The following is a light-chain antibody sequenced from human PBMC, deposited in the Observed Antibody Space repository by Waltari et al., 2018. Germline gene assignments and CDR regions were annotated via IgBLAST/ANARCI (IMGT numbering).Light chain of an antibody. CDR1: QGIGND. V-gene: IGKV1-17*01. Sequence: DIQMTKSQSSLSASVGARVTIPCRASQGIGNDLGWYQQKPGKVPKRLIYEASTLQSGVPSRFSGSGSGTEFTLTISSLQPEDFASYYCLQYNTYPWTFGQGTKVEVK. J-gene: IGKJ1*01. CDR3: LQYNTYPWT. CDR2: EAS.